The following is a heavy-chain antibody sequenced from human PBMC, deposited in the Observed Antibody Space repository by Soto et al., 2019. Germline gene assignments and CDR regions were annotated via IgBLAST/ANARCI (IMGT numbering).Heavy chain of an antibody. CDR3: AMGPPSTFDY. J-gene: IGHJ4*02. CDR2: INSDESTT. CDR1: GFTFSSYW. V-gene: IGHV3-74*01. Sequence: VGSLRLSCAASGFTFSSYWMHWVRQAPGKGLVWVSRINSDESTTNYADSVKGRFTISRDNAKNTLYLQMNSLRAEDTAVYYCAMGPPSTFDYWGQGTLVTVSS.